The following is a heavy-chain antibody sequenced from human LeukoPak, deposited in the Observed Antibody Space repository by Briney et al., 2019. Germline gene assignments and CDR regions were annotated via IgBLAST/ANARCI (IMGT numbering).Heavy chain of an antibody. D-gene: IGHD3-10*01. J-gene: IGHJ3*02. Sequence: GGSLRLSCAASGFTLSSYWMSWVRQAPGKGLEWVANIKEDGSEKYYVDSVKGRFTISRDNAQNSVYLHMNSLTAEDTALYYCARDWVAGVPFDAFDIWGQGTMVSVSS. V-gene: IGHV3-7*03. CDR1: GFTLSSYW. CDR3: ARDWVAGVPFDAFDI. CDR2: IKEDGSEK.